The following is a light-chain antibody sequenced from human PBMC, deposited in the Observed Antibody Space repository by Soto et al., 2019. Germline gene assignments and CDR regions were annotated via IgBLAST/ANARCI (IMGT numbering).Light chain of an antibody. CDR1: QSVSSSY. Sequence: EIVLTQSPGPLSLSPAETATHSCSAIQSVSSSYLAWYQQKLGQAPRLLISGSSGRATGIPVMFSSGGSETDFTHTISSLEPEDFAVYYCQQYGSSPLITFGQGTRLEVK. CDR2: GSS. J-gene: IGKJ5*01. V-gene: IGKV3-20*01. CDR3: QQYGSSPLIT.